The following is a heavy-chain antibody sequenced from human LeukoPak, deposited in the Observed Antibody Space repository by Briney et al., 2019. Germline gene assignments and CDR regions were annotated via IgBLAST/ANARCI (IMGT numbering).Heavy chain of an antibody. V-gene: IGHV4-39*07. Sequence: SETLSLTCTVSGGSISSSSYYWGWIRQPPGKGLEWIGSIYYSGSTYYNPSLKSRVTISVDTSKNQFSLKLSSVTAADTAVYYCARARGGSGSYYSYYFDYWGQGTLVTVSS. CDR1: GGSISSSSYY. J-gene: IGHJ4*02. CDR3: ARARGGSGSYYSYYFDY. CDR2: IYYSGST. D-gene: IGHD3-10*01.